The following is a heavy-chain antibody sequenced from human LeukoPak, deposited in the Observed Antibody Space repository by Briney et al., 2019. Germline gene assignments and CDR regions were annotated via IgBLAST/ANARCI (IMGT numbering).Heavy chain of an antibody. CDR3: ARSSRHYDFWSGFDYYDV. CDR1: GYSISSGYY. J-gene: IGHJ6*04. CDR2: IYHSGST. V-gene: IGHV4-38-2*02. Sequence: SETLSLTCTVSGYSISSGYYWGWIRQPPGKGLEWIGSIYHSGSTYYNPSLKSRVTISVDTSKNQFFLKLSSVTAADTAVYYCARSSRHYDFWSGFDYYDVWGKGTTVTVSP. D-gene: IGHD3-3*01.